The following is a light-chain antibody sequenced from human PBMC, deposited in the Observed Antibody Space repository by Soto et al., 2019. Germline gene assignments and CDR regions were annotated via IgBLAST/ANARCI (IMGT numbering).Light chain of an antibody. CDR2: GAS. CDR3: QQYYNSPLT. CDR1: QPISSHNY. Sequence: EIVLTQSPGPLSLSPGERATLSCRASQPISSHNYLAWYQQKPGQAPRVLIYGASSRATGISDRFSGSGSGTDFTLTISRLEPEDFAVYYCQQYYNSPLTFGGGTKVEIK. J-gene: IGKJ4*01. V-gene: IGKV3-20*01.